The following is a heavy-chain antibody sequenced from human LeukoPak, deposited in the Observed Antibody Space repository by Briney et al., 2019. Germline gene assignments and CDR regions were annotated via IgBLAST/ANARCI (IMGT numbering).Heavy chain of an antibody. CDR3: ARDSFETDIDY. CDR1: GFLFSRYW. D-gene: IGHD1-14*01. CDR2: IKEDGSEK. V-gene: IGHV3-7*01. J-gene: IGHJ4*02. Sequence: GGSLRLSCAASGFLFSRYWMSWVRQAPGKGLEWVANIKEDGSEKYYVESMKGRFTISRDNVKNSLYLQINSLRAEDTAVYYCARDSFETDIDYWGQGTLVTVSP.